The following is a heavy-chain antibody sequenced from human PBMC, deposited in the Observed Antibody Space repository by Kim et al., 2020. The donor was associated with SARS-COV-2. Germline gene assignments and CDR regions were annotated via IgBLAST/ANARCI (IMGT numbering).Heavy chain of an antibody. CDR1: GGTFSSYA. V-gene: IGHV1-69*13. D-gene: IGHD3-10*01. Sequence: SVKVSCKASGGTFSSYAISWVRQAPGQGLEWMGGIIPIFGTANYAQKFQGRVTITADESTSTAYMELSSLRSEDTAVYYCARGSDYYGSGSYRTDGYYYYGMDVWGQGTTVTVSS. CDR2: IIPIFGTA. CDR3: ARGSDYYGSGSYRTDGYYYYGMDV. J-gene: IGHJ6*02.